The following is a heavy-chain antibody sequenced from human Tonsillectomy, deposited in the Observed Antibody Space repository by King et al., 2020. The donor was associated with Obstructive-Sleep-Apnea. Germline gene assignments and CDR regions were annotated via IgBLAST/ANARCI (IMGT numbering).Heavy chain of an antibody. V-gene: IGHV4-59*01. D-gene: IGHD4-23*01. J-gene: IGHJ3*02. CDR2: IYNTWST. Sequence: QLQESGPGLVKPSETLSLTCTVSGGSLLSYSWTWFRQPPGKGLEWIGYIYNTWSTHYNPSLKSRFTISIDTSKNQVSLKLSPVTAADTAVYYCARVWSTVVTNDAFDIWGQGTMVTVSS. CDR3: ARVWSTVVTNDAFDI. CDR1: GGSLLSYS.